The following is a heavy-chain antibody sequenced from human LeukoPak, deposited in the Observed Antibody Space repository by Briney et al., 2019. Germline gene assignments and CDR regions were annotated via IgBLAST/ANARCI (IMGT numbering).Heavy chain of an antibody. V-gene: IGHV4-4*02. CDR2: IYHSGST. J-gene: IGHJ4*02. CDR3: ARRNGQDIVPTFRRRYYFDY. Sequence: PSETLSLTCAVSGGSISSSNWWSWVRQPPGKGLEWIGEIYHSGSTNYNPSLKSRVTISINTSKNQFSLKLSSVTAADTAVFYCARRNGQDIVPTFRRRYYFDYWGQGTLVTVSS. D-gene: IGHD5-12*01. CDR1: GGSISSSNW.